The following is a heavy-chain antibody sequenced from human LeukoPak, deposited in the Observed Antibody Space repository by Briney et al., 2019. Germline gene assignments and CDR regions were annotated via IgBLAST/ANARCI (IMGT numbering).Heavy chain of an antibody. CDR3: ARDSPRPEWLQEYYFDS. CDR1: GYNFTSYG. J-gene: IGHJ4*02. CDR2: ISAYNGHT. D-gene: IGHD5-12*01. V-gene: IGHV1-18*01. Sequence: GASVKVSCKASGYNFTSYGISWVRQAPGQGREWMGWISAYNGHTNYGQKFQDRIAMTADTSTTTAFMELRSLRSDDTAMYFCARDSPRPEWLQEYYFDSWGQGTLVTVSS.